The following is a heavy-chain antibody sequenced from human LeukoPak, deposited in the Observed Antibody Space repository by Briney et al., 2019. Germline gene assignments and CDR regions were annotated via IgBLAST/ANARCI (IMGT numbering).Heavy chain of an antibody. CDR3: ASGYYYDSSGYSVYYYYMDV. Sequence: ASVRVSCKASGYTFTGYDMHWVRQAPGQGLEWMGWINPNSGGTNYAQTFQGRVTITADKSTSTAYMELSSLRSEDTAVYYCASGYYYDSSGYSVYYYYMDVWGKGTTVTVSS. V-gene: IGHV1-2*02. CDR1: GYTFTGYD. D-gene: IGHD3-22*01. J-gene: IGHJ6*03. CDR2: INPNSGGT.